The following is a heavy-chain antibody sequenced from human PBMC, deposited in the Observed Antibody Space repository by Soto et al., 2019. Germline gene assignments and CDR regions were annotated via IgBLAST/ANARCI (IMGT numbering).Heavy chain of an antibody. J-gene: IGHJ4*02. Sequence: KLGGSLRLSCAASGFTFNNAWMNWVRQAPGKGLEWVGRIKSETDGGTRDYAAPVKGRFTISRDDSKNTLFLQMNSLKTEDSAVYYSTTDVFDTSGCWGRGTLVTVSS. CDR3: TTDVFDTSGC. CDR2: IKSETDGGTR. CDR1: GFTFNNAW. D-gene: IGHD3-22*01. V-gene: IGHV3-15*01.